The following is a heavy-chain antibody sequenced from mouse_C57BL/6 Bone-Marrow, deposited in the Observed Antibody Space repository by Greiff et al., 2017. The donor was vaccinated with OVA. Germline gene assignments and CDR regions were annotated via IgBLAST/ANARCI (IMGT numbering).Heavy chain of an antibody. CDR1: GYTFTSYW. Sequence: QVQLQQPGAELVKPGASVKLSCKASGYTFTSYWMHWVKQRPGQGLEWIGMIHPNSGSTNYNAKFQSKATLTVDKSSSTAYMQLSSLTSEDSAVYSSAISAHYYGSSDSYYAMDYWGQGTSVTVSS. CDR3: AISAHYYGSSDSYYAMDY. V-gene: IGHV1-64*01. D-gene: IGHD1-1*01. CDR2: IHPNSGST. J-gene: IGHJ4*01.